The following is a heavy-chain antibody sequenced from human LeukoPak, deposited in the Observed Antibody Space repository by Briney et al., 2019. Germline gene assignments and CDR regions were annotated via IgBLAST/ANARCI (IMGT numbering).Heavy chain of an antibody. CDR3: ARVLCGGDCWGGRGAFDI. D-gene: IGHD2-21*02. CDR2: ISSSGSTT. Sequence: GGSLRLSCAASGFTFSSYEMNWVRQAPGKGLEWVSYISSSGSTTYYADSVKGRFTISRDNAKNSLYLQMDSLRAEDTAVYYCARVLCGGDCWGGRGAFDIWGQGTMVTVSS. J-gene: IGHJ3*02. V-gene: IGHV3-48*03. CDR1: GFTFSSYE.